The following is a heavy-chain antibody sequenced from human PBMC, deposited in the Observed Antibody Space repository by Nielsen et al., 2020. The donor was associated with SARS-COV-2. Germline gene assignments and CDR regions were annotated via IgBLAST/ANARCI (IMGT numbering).Heavy chain of an antibody. D-gene: IGHD3-3*01. CDR2: ISSSSSYI. J-gene: IGHJ4*02. CDR3: TTSGDFWSGYIIDY. Sequence: RQCPGKGLEWVSSISSSSSYIYYADSVKGRFTISRDNAKNSLYLQMNSLKTEDTAVYYCTTSGDFWSGYIIDYWGQGTLVTVSS. V-gene: IGHV3-21*03.